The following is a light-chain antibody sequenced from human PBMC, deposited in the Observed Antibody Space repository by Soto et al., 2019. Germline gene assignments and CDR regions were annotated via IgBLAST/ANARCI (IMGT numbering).Light chain of an antibody. CDR2: STS. Sequence: QAVVTQEPSLTVSPGGTVTLTCASSTGAVTSGYYPNWFQQKPGQAPRALIYSTSNTHSWTPARFSGSLLGGKAALTLSGVQPEDEAEYYCLLYYGGAKLVFGGGTKLTVL. J-gene: IGLJ2*01. CDR3: LLYYGGAKLV. V-gene: IGLV7-43*01. CDR1: TGAVTSGYY.